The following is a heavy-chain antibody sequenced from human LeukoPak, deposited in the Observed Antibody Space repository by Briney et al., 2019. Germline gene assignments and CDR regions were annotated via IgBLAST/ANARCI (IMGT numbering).Heavy chain of an antibody. CDR2: IKQDGTEK. V-gene: IGHV3-7*01. J-gene: IGHJ6*03. D-gene: IGHD2-15*01. Sequence: PGGSLRLSCVASGFTFSIYWMRWVRQAPGKGLEWVAKIKQDGTEKSYVDSVKGRLTISRDNAKNSLYLQMNSLRAEDTAVYYCARWWYEAAFHYYYYYYMDVWGKGTTVTVSS. CDR1: GFTFSIYW. CDR3: ARWWYEAAFHYYYYYYMDV.